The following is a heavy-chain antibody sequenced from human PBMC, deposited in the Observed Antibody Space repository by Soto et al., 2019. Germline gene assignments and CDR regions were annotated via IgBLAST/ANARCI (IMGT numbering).Heavy chain of an antibody. J-gene: IGHJ4*02. CDR1: GYSFTSYW. V-gene: IGHV5-51*01. CDR2: IYPGDSDT. D-gene: IGHD3-22*01. Sequence: GESLKISCKGSGYSFTSYWIGWVRQMPGKGLEWMGIIYPGDSDTRYSPSFQGQVTISADKSISTAYLQWSSLKASDTAMYYCATTYYYDSSGYYRPQYYFDYWGQGTLVTVSS. CDR3: ATTYYYDSSGYYRPQYYFDY.